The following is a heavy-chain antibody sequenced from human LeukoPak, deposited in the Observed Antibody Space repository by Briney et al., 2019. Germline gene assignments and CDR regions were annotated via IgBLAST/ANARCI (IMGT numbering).Heavy chain of an antibody. D-gene: IGHD6-6*01. J-gene: IGHJ6*03. V-gene: IGHV4-59*01. CDR1: GGSISTYY. CDR3: ARGYSISSVLGYYYYYMDV. CDR2: IFYSGNT. Sequence: SESLSLTCTVSGGSISTYYWSWIRQSPGKGLEWIGYIFYSGNTDYNPSLQSRVTISLDTSKNQFSLKLSSVTAADTALYYCARGYSISSVLGYYYYYMDVWGKGTTVTVSS.